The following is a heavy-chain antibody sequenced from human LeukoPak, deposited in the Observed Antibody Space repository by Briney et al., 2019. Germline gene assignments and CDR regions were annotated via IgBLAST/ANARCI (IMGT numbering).Heavy chain of an antibody. J-gene: IGHJ4*02. CDR1: GGSISSYY. CDR3: AREGYSYGPYFDY. V-gene: IGHV4-59*12. CDR2: IYYSGST. D-gene: IGHD5-18*01. Sequence: SETLSLTCTVSGGSISSYYWSWIRQPPGKGLEWIGYIYYSGSTNYNPSLKSRVTISVDTSKNQFSLKLSSVTAADTAVYYCAREGYSYGPYFDYWGQGTLVTVSS.